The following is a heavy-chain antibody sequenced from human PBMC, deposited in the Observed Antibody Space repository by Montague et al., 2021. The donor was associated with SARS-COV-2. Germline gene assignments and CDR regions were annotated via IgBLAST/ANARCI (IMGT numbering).Heavy chain of an antibody. J-gene: IGHJ6*02. CDR3: ARVGRQQLVRLSGMDV. CDR2: IYYSGST. V-gene: IGHV4-39*07. CDR1: GGSISSSSYC. Sequence: SETLSLTCTVSGGSISSSSYCWGWIRQPPGKGLEWIGSIYYSGSTYYNPSLKSRVTISVDTSKNRFSLKLSSVTAADTAVYYCARVGRQQLVRLSGMDVWGQGTTVTVSS. D-gene: IGHD6-13*01.